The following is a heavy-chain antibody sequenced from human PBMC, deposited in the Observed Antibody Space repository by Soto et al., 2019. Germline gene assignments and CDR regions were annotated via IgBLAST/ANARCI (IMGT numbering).Heavy chain of an antibody. CDR1: GFTFSAHW. V-gene: IGHV3-74*01. CDR3: ARDNKWSLDY. CDR2: IKTDGSIT. Sequence: GGSLRLSCAASGFTFSAHWMHWVRQAPGKGLVWVSHIKTDGSITRDADSVKGRFTISRDNARNTLYLQMNSLRAEDTAVYYCARDNKWSLDYWGQETLVTVSS. D-gene: IGHD2-15*01. J-gene: IGHJ4*02.